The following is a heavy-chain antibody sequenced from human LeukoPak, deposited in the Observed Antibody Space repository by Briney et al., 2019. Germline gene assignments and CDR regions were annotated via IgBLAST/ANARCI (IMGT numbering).Heavy chain of an antibody. J-gene: IGHJ4*02. Sequence: VASVKVSCKASGYTFTGYYMHWVRQAPGQGLEWMGIINPSGGSTSYAQKFQGRVTMTRDTSTSTVYMELSSLRSEDTAVYYCARGSYSSSSIVPYYFDYWGQGTLVTVSS. V-gene: IGHV1-46*01. CDR3: ARGSYSSSSIVPYYFDY. D-gene: IGHD6-6*01. CDR1: GYTFTGYY. CDR2: INPSGGST.